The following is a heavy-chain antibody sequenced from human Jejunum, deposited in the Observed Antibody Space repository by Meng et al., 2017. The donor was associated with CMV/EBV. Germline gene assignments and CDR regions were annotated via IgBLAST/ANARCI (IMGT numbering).Heavy chain of an antibody. J-gene: IGHJ1*01. V-gene: IGHV4-39*07. Sequence: HLPPWEAGPRLVKPSGTLSLTFTGSGGSSSSRSYYWGWIRQPQGKGLEWIGSIYYSGSTYYNPSLKSRVTISVDTSKNQFFLKLSSVTAADTAVYHCLRGSGGSVWGQGTLVTVSS. CDR1: GGSSSSRSYY. CDR3: LRGSGGSV. D-gene: IGHD3-10*01. CDR2: IYYSGST.